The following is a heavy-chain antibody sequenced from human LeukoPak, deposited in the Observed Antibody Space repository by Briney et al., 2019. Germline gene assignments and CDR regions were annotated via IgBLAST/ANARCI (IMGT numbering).Heavy chain of an antibody. V-gene: IGHV1-69*13. Sequence: GASVKVSCRASGYTFTSYYMHWVRQAPGQGLEWMGGIIPIFGTANYAQKFQGRVTITADESTSTAYMELSSLRSEDTAVYYCARGDWDYDSSGYTRPFDYWGQGTLVTVSS. CDR2: IIPIFGTA. CDR1: GYTFTSYY. CDR3: ARGDWDYDSSGYTRPFDY. D-gene: IGHD3-22*01. J-gene: IGHJ4*02.